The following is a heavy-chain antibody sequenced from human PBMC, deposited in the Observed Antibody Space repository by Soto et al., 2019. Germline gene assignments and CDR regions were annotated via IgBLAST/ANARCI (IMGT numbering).Heavy chain of an antibody. Sequence: QVQLVQSGAEVKKPGASVKVSCKASGYTFTSYYMHWVRQAPGQGLEWMGIINPSGGSTSYAQKFQVRVTMNRDTSTSTVYMELSSLRSEDTAVYYCARREGTEISFDYWGQGTLVTVSS. CDR2: INPSGGST. CDR3: ARREGTEISFDY. V-gene: IGHV1-46*01. CDR1: GYTFTSYY. D-gene: IGHD1-1*01. J-gene: IGHJ4*02.